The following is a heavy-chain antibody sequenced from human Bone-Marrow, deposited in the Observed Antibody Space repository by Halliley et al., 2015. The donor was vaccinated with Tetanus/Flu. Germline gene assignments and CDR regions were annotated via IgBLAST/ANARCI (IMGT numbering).Heavy chain of an antibody. CDR1: GFTFSDYW. V-gene: IGHV3-7*03. Sequence: SLRLSCAASGFTFSDYWMSWVRQAPGKGLEWVARMNVDGSEKYYADSVKGRFIIYRDNAKRSLFMKMNSLRAEDTALYYCARDGEFRYDSRSLDVWGQGTLVPVSS. CDR2: MNVDGSEK. CDR3: ARDGEFRYDSRSLDV. D-gene: IGHD3-22*01. J-gene: IGHJ4*02.